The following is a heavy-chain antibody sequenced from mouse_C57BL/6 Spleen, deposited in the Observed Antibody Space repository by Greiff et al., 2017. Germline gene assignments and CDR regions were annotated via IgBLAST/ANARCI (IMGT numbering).Heavy chain of an antibody. Sequence: VQRVESGPGLVAPSQSLSITCTVSGFSLTSYAISWVRQPPGTGLEWLGVIWTGGGTNYNSALKSRLSISKDNSKSQVFLKMNSLQTDDTARYYCARSPYYYGSSYENWYFDVWGTGTTVTVSS. V-gene: IGHV2-9-1*01. D-gene: IGHD1-1*01. CDR3: ARSPYYYGSSYENWYFDV. CDR1: GFSLTSYA. CDR2: IWTGGGT. J-gene: IGHJ1*03.